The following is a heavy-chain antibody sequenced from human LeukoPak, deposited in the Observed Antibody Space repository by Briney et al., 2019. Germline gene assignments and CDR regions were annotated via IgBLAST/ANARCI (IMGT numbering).Heavy chain of an antibody. CDR3: AREGGRGWLQFPSLYYFDY. V-gene: IGHV4-34*01. CDR2: INHSGST. CDR1: GGSFSGYY. Sequence: PSETLSLTCAVYGGSFSGYYWSWIRQPPGKGLEWIGEINHSGSTNYNPSLKSRVTISVDTSKNQFSLKLSSVTAADTAVYYCAREGGRGWLQFPSLYYFDYWGQGTLVTVSS. D-gene: IGHD5-24*01. J-gene: IGHJ4*02.